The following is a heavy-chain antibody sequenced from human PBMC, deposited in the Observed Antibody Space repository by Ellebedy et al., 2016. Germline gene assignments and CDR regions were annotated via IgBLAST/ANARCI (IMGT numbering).Heavy chain of an antibody. Sequence: GGSLRLSCAASGFIFSDYYMNWIRQAPGKGLEWVSYISPNSGYTNHVDSVKGRFTISRDNADNSLYLQMNSLRAEDTAIYYCARAYVSLSGVSFNRADAMDVWGQGTTVTVSS. CDR1: GFIFSDYY. V-gene: IGHV3-11*06. CDR2: ISPNSGYT. J-gene: IGHJ6*02. D-gene: IGHD2-8*01. CDR3: ARAYVSLSGVSFNRADAMDV.